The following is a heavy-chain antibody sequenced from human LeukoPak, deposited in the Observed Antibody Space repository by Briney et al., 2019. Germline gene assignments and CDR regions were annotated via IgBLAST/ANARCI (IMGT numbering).Heavy chain of an antibody. CDR3: ASRSGSYLGAFDI. CDR2: INSDGSST. V-gene: IGHV3-74*03. CDR1: GFTFSSYA. Sequence: GGSLRLSCAASGFTFSSYAMSWVRQAPGEGLVWVSRINSDGSSTTYADSVKGRFTISRDNAKNTLYLQMNSLRAEDTAVYYCASRSGSYLGAFDIWGQGTMVTVSS. D-gene: IGHD1-26*01. J-gene: IGHJ3*02.